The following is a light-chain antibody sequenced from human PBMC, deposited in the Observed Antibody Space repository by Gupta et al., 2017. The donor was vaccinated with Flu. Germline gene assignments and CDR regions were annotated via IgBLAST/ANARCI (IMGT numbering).Light chain of an antibody. CDR3: QQVDSYPPWT. J-gene: IGKJ1*01. V-gene: IGKV1-9*01. Sequence: DIQLTQSPSFLSASVGDRVTITCRASQGINNYLAWYQQKPGKAAKLLIWAASTLQTGVPSRFSGSGYGTEFSFTINSLQPEDFATYFCQQVDSYPPWTFGQGTKVETK. CDR1: QGINNY. CDR2: AAS.